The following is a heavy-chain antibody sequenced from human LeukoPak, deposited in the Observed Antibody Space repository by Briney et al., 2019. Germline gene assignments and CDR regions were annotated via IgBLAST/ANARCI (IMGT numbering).Heavy chain of an antibody. Sequence: GGSLRLSCAASGFTFSSYGMHWVRQAPGKGLEWVAVISYDGSNKYYADSVKGRFTISRDNSKNTLYLQMNSLRAEDTAVYYCANDYYDSSGSSLLVYWGQGTLVTVSS. J-gene: IGHJ4*02. D-gene: IGHD3-22*01. CDR1: GFTFSSYG. V-gene: IGHV3-30*18. CDR2: ISYDGSNK. CDR3: ANDYYDSSGSSLLVY.